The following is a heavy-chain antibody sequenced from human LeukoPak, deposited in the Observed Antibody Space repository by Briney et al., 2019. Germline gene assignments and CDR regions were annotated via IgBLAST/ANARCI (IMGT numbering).Heavy chain of an antibody. J-gene: IGHJ4*02. CDR1: GFTFSSYA. V-gene: IGHV3-23*01. D-gene: IGHD3-9*01. CDR3: AKDPNYDILTGYSGLDY. Sequence: GGSLRLSCAASGFTFSSYAMSWVRQAPGKGLEWVSAISGSGGSTYYADSVKGRFTISRDNSKNTLYLQMNSLRAEDTAVYYCAKDPNYDILTGYSGLDYWGQGTLVTVSS. CDR2: ISGSGGST.